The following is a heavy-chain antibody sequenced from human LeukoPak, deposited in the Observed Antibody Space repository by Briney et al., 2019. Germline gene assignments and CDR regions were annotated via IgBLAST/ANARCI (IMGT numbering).Heavy chain of an antibody. Sequence: SVKVSCKASGGTFSSYAISWVRQAPGQGLEWMGGIIPIFGTANYAQKFQGRVTITADKSTSTAYMELSSLRSEDTAVYYCARVSDSRKKNYYYYMDVWGKGTTVTVSS. CDR2: IIPIFGTA. J-gene: IGHJ6*03. CDR1: GGTFSSYA. CDR3: ARVSDSRKKNYYYYMDV. D-gene: IGHD3-22*01. V-gene: IGHV1-69*06.